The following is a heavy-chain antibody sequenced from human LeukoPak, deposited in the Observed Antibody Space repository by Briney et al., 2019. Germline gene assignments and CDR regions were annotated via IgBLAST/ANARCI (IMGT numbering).Heavy chain of an antibody. V-gene: IGHV1-69*05. Sequence: VASVKVSCKASGGTFSSYAISWVRQAPGQGLEWMGGIIPIFGTANYAQKFQGRVTITTDESTSTAYMELSSLRSEDTAVYYCARDGVRPGHYDSSGYLSSGYYYYMDVWGKGTTVTVSS. CDR3: ARDGVRPGHYDSSGYLSSGYYYYMDV. CDR2: IIPIFGTA. CDR1: GGTFSSYA. D-gene: IGHD3-22*01. J-gene: IGHJ6*03.